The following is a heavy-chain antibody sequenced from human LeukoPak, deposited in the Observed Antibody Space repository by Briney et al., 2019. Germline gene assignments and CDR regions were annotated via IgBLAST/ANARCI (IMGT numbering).Heavy chain of an antibody. CDR2: ISYDGSNK. Sequence: GGSLRLSCAASGFTFCSYGMHWVRQAPGKGLEWVAVISYDGSNKYYADSVKGRFTISRDNSKNTLYLQMNSLRAEDTAVYYCAKDREQWLVQLIFDYWGQGTLVTVSS. D-gene: IGHD6-19*01. V-gene: IGHV3-30*18. CDR1: GFTFCSYG. CDR3: AKDREQWLVQLIFDY. J-gene: IGHJ4*02.